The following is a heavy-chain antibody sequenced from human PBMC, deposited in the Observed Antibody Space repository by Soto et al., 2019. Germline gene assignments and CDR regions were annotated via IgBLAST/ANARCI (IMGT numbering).Heavy chain of an antibody. J-gene: IGHJ4*02. V-gene: IGHV4-30-4*01. CDR3: AKGGGVVPFFDY. D-gene: IGHD3-16*01. CDR1: GGSISSGDYY. Sequence: QVQLQESGPGLVKPSQTLSLTCTVSGGSISSGDYYWSWIRQPPGKGLEWIGYIYYSGSTYYNPSLKSRITISVDTSKNQFCLKLSSVTAPDTAVYYCAKGGGVVPFFDYWGQGTLVTVSS. CDR2: IYYSGST.